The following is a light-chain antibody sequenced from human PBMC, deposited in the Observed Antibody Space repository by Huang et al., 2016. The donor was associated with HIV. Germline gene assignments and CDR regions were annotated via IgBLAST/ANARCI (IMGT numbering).Light chain of an antibody. Sequence: IQMTQSPTSLSASVGDRVYITCRTSQSVGTYLNWYQQKPGKAPKLLISSASTLRSGVPSRFSGGGSGSVFTRTIRGLQLDDFASYYCQQSYGALSSFGPGTRL. J-gene: IGKJ5*01. CDR3: QQSYGALSS. CDR2: SAS. CDR1: QSVGTY. V-gene: IGKV1-39*01.